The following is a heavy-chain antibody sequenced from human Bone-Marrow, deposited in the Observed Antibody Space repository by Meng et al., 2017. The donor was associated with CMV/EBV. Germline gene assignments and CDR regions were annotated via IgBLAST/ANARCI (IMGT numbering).Heavy chain of an antibody. Sequence: SVKVSCKASGGTFSSYAISWVRQGPGQGLEWMGGIIPIFGTANYAQKFQGRVTITTDESTSTAYMELSSLRSEDTAVYYCVPYCSSTSCPIGAFDIWGQGTMVTVSS. D-gene: IGHD2-2*01. V-gene: IGHV1-69*05. CDR2: IIPIFGTA. J-gene: IGHJ3*02. CDR3: VPYCSSTSCPIGAFDI. CDR1: GGTFSSYA.